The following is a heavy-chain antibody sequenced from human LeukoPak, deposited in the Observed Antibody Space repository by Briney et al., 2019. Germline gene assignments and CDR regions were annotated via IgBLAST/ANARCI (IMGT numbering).Heavy chain of an antibody. CDR1: GGSVSSGSYS. J-gene: IGHJ4*02. CDR2: IYHSGSP. CDR3: AVDYGASYRFDY. Sequence: SETLSLTCAGSGGSVSSGSYSWSCIRQPPGKGLEWIGYIYHSGSPTYNPSLKSRVSRSLDRSNSHASLKPSSVTAAHMAVYDCAVDYGASYRFDYWGQGNLVTVFS. D-gene: IGHD3-16*01. V-gene: IGHV4-30-2*01.